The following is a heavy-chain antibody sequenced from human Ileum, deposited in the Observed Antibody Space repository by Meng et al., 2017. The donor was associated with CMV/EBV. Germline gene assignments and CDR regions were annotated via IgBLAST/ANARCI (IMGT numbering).Heavy chain of an antibody. CDR3: ARATVVVTAMDWYFDL. CDR2: IYSGGST. CDR1: GFSVRYTY. J-gene: IGHJ2*01. V-gene: IGHV3-53*01. Sequence: SGFSVRYTYMTWVRHAPGKGLEWVSIIYSGGSTYYADSVKGRFTISRDKSNNTLNLQMNSLRADDTAVYYCARATVVVTAMDWYFDLWGRGTLVTVSS. D-gene: IGHD2-21*02.